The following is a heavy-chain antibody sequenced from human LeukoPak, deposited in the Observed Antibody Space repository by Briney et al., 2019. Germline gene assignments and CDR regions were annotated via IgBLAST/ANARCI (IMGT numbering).Heavy chain of an antibody. J-gene: IGHJ6*03. CDR1: GFTFSSYG. CDR3: AKDRLRRDIVVVPAAIPYYMDV. Sequence: PGGSLRLSCAASGFTFSSYGMHWVRQAPGKGLEWVAFIRNDGSNKYYADSVKGRFTISRDNSKNTLYLQMNSLRAEDTAVYYCAKDRLRRDIVVVPAAIPYYMDVWGKGTTVTISS. D-gene: IGHD2-2*01. V-gene: IGHV3-30*02. CDR2: IRNDGSNK.